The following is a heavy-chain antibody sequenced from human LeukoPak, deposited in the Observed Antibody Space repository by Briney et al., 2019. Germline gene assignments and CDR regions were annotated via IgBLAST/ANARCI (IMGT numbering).Heavy chain of an antibody. CDR2: VYYGGST. D-gene: IGHD3-10*01. V-gene: IGHV4-39*02. J-gene: IGHJ6*03. CDR3: AREQGTYYYYYMDV. Sequence: SETLSLTCSVSGGSISSSNYYWGWIRQPPGRGLEWIGSVYYGGSTYYNPSLKSRVTISVDTSKNQFSLKLSSVTAADTAVYYCAREQGTYYYYYMDVWGKGTTVTVSS. CDR1: GGSISSSNYY.